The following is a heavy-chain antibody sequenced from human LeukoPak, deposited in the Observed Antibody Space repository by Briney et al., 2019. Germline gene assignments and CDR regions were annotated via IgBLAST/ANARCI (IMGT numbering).Heavy chain of an antibody. V-gene: IGHV4-39*07. CDR3: ARCLAGFIVVVTYFDY. CDR1: GGSISSSSYY. J-gene: IGHJ4*02. D-gene: IGHD2-21*02. Sequence: SETLSLTCTVSGGSISSSSYYWGWIRQPPGKGLEWIGSIYYSGSTYYNPSLKSRVTISVDTSKNQFSLKLSSVAAADTAVYYCARCLAGFIVVVTYFDYWGQGTLVTVSS. CDR2: IYYSGST.